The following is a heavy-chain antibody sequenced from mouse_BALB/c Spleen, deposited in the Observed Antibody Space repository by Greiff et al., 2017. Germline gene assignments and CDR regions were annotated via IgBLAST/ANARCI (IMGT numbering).Heavy chain of an antibody. J-gene: IGHJ4*01. Sequence: VQVVESAAELARPGASVKMSCKASGYTFTSYTMHWVKQRPGQGLEWIGYINPSSGYTEYNQKFKDKTTLTADKSSSTAYMQLSSLTSEDSAVYYCARGGNSYYYAMDYWGQGTSVTVSS. D-gene: IGHD2-1*01. CDR2: INPSSGYT. CDR3: ARGGNSYYYAMDY. V-gene: IGHV1-4*02. CDR1: GYTFTSYT.